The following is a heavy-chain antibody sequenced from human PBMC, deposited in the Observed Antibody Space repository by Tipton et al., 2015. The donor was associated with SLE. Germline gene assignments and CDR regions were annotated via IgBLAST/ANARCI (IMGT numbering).Heavy chain of an antibody. Sequence: TLSLTCSVSGVSVSSRSYYWSWIRQPAGKGLEWIGRIYTTGTTNYNPSLKSRVTISLDTSKNQFSLRLSSVTAADTAVYYCARESWDYYYMDAWGNGTTVTVSS. V-gene: IGHV4-61*02. CDR1: GVSVSSRSYY. J-gene: IGHJ6*03. CDR3: ARESWDYYYMDA. D-gene: IGHD7-27*01. CDR2: IYTTGTT.